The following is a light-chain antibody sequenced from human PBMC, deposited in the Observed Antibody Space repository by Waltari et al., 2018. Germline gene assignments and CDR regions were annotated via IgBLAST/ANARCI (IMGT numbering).Light chain of an antibody. CDR2: EAS. Sequence: QSALTQPASVSGSPGQSITISCTGTSSDVGGFNYVSWYQQHPGIAPPLISSEASTRHSGISPRFSGCKSGNTASLTISGLQAEDEADYYCISFTNTKTRVFGGGTKLTVL. CDR3: ISFTNTKTRV. V-gene: IGLV2-14*01. CDR1: SSDVGGFNY. J-gene: IGLJ2*01.